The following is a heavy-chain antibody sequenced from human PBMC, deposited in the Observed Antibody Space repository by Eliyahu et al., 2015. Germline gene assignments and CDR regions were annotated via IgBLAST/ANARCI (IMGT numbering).Heavy chain of an antibody. CDR2: ISSSGSS. Sequence: QVQLQESGPGLVKPSQTLSLTCTVSGGSLTRGDYYWTWIRQHPGKGPEWIGYISSSGSSSHNPSLKSRVTISVDTSKKQFSLRLSSVSAADTAVYYCARVFFYDSKGYPDYWGQGTLVTVSS. CDR1: GGSLTRGDYY. CDR3: ARVFFYDSKGYPDY. D-gene: IGHD3-22*01. J-gene: IGHJ4*02. V-gene: IGHV4-31*03.